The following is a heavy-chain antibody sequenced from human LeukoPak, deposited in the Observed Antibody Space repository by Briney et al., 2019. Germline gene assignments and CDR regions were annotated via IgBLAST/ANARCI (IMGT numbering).Heavy chain of an antibody. V-gene: IGHV3-33*06. CDR1: GFSFSIYG. J-gene: IGHJ6*02. Sequence: PGGSLRLSCTASGFSFSIYGMNWVRQAPGKGLEWVALIWYDGSKKYYADSVKGRFTLSRDDSNNNLYLEMKSLRAEDTAVYYCAKDPAWYSNYVVSGGMDVWGQGTTVTVSS. CDR3: AKDPAWYSNYVVSGGMDV. D-gene: IGHD4-11*01. CDR2: IWYDGSKK.